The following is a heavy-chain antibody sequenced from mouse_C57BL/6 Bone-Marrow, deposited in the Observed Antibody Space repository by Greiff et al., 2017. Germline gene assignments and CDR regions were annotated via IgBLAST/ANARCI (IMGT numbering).Heavy chain of an antibody. J-gene: IGHJ2*01. Sequence: EVQLQQSGPELVKPGASVKIPCKASGYTFTDYNMDWVKQSHGKSLEWIGDINPNNGGTSYNQKFKGKATLTVDKSSSTAYVELRSLTSEDTAVYYCARSGYYGSREGNYFDYWGQGTTLTVSS. CDR2: INPNNGGT. CDR3: ARSGYYGSREGNYFDY. CDR1: GYTFTDYN. V-gene: IGHV1-18*01. D-gene: IGHD1-1*01.